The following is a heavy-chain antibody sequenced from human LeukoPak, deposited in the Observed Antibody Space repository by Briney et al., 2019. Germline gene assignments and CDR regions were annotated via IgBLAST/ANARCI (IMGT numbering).Heavy chain of an antibody. J-gene: IGHJ6*03. CDR1: GGTFSTYA. CDR2: IIPIFGTA. CDR3: ARGDYMDV. Sequence: SVKVSCKASGGTFSTYAISWVRQAPGQGLEWMGGIIPIFGTANYAQKFQGRVTMTTDTSTSTAYMELRSLRSDDTAVYYCARGDYMDVWGKGTTVTVSS. V-gene: IGHV1-69*05.